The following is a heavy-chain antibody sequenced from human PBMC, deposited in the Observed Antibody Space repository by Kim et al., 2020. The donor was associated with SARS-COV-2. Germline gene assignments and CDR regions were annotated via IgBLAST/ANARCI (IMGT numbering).Heavy chain of an antibody. V-gene: IGHV4-31*02. D-gene: IGHD7-27*01. Sequence: YNPSLKSRVTIAVDTSKNQFSLKLSSVTAADTAVYYCARDHTGDPYYFDYWGQGTLVTVSS. J-gene: IGHJ4*02. CDR3: ARDHTGDPYYFDY.